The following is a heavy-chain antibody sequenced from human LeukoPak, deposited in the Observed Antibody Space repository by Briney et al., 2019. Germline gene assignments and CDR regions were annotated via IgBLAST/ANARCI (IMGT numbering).Heavy chain of an antibody. CDR2: IKQDGSER. D-gene: IGHD1-26*01. Sequence: GGSLRLSCAASGFTLSSYAMSWVRQAPGKGLEWAANIKQDGSERYYVDSVKGRFTISRDNAKKSLYLQMNSLRAEDTAVYYCSRDKGSYPSFDYWGQGTLVTVSS. CDR3: SRDKGSYPSFDY. CDR1: GFTLSSYA. J-gene: IGHJ4*02. V-gene: IGHV3-7*01.